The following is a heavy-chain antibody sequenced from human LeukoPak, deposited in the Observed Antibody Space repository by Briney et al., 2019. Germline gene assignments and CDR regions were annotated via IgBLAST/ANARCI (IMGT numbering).Heavy chain of an antibody. CDR2: TSSDLNVK. Sequence: GGSLRLSCVTSGFTFSNNWMSWVRQAPGKGLEWVAVTSSDLNVKLYADSVKGRFTISRDNSRSTLYLQMNSLRPEDTAIYYCAREGYYGSGSPPSLYFDYWGQGTLVTVSS. J-gene: IGHJ4*02. D-gene: IGHD3-10*01. CDR1: GFTFSNNW. CDR3: AREGYYGSGSPPSLYFDY. V-gene: IGHV3-30*03.